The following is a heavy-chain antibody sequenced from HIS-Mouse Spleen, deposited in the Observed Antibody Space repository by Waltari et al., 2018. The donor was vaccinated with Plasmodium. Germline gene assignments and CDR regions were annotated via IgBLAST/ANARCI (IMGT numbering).Heavy chain of an antibody. CDR3: ARVLGYKAAAGTFVEYFQH. J-gene: IGHJ1*01. Sequence: QVQLVQSGAAVKKPGASVKVSCKASGYTFTGYYMHWGRQAPGQGLEWMGWINPNSGGTNYAQKFRGRVTMTRDTSISTAYMELSRLRSDDTAVYYCARVLGYKAAAGTFVEYFQHWGQGTLVTVSS. D-gene: IGHD6-13*01. V-gene: IGHV1-2*02. CDR2: INPNSGGT. CDR1: GYTFTGYY.